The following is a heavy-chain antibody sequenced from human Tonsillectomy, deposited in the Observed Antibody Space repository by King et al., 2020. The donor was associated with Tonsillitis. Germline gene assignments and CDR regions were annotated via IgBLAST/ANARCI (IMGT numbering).Heavy chain of an antibody. V-gene: IGHV3-11*01. CDR2: ISSKGDDT. Sequence: VQLVESGGGLVTPGGFLRLSCEASGFVFSDYCMSWIRQAPGKGLEWLSFISSKGDDTDYAAPVKGRFTISRDNARNSLYLHMNSLRIDDTAVYYCAAENAYGSNSGGPNWFDRWGQGALVSVST. J-gene: IGHJ5*02. CDR3: AAENAYGSNSGGPNWFDR. CDR1: GFVFSDYC. D-gene: IGHD3-10*01.